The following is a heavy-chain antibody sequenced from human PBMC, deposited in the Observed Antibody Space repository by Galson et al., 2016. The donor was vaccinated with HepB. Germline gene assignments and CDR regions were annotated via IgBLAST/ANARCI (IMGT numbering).Heavy chain of an antibody. J-gene: IGHJ3*02. CDR3: AREGRYFDWFDAFDI. CDR1: GFTFSSYA. D-gene: IGHD3-9*01. Sequence: SLRLSCAASGFTFSSYAMHWVRQAPGKGLVWVSRINSDGSHTNYADSVKGRFTISRDNDKNTLYLQTKSLRAEDTAVYYCAREGRYFDWFDAFDIWGQGTMVTVSS. CDR2: INSDGSHT. V-gene: IGHV3-74*01.